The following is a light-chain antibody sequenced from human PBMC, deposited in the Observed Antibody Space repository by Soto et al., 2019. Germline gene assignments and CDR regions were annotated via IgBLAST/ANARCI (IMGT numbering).Light chain of an antibody. CDR2: GAS. V-gene: IGKV3-20*01. Sequence: EIVMTQSPATLSVSPGERATLSCRASQSVSRDYLAWYQQKPGQAPRLLIYGASNRATGIPDRFSGSVSGTDFPLTISRQEHEDSAVYYCQQDSSSGTFGQGTKVDIK. CDR1: QSVSRDY. J-gene: IGKJ1*01. CDR3: QQDSSSGT.